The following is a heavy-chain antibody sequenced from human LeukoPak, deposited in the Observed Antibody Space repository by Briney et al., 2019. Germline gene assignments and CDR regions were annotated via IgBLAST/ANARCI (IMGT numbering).Heavy chain of an antibody. V-gene: IGHV4-59*11. Sequence: SETLSLTCTVSGGSISSHYWSWIRQPPGEGLEWIGYIYYSGSTNYNPSLKSRVTISVDTSKNQFSLKLSSVTAADTAVYYCARTRRDGYKNPLKRFDYWGQGTLVTVSS. J-gene: IGHJ4*02. D-gene: IGHD5-24*01. CDR2: IYYSGST. CDR1: GGSISSHY. CDR3: ARTRRDGYKNPLKRFDY.